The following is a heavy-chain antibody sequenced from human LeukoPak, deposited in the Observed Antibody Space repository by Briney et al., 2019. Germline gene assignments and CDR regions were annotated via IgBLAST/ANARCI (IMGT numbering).Heavy chain of an antibody. CDR3: ARDQVARIAAAGTTDY. D-gene: IGHD6-13*01. Sequence: GASMKVSCKASGYTFTSYGISWVRQAPGQGLEWMGWISAYNGNTNYAQKLQGRVTMTTDTSTSTAYMELRSLRSDDTAVYYCARDQVARIAAAGTTDYWGQGTLVTVSS. J-gene: IGHJ4*02. CDR2: ISAYNGNT. V-gene: IGHV1-18*01. CDR1: GYTFTSYG.